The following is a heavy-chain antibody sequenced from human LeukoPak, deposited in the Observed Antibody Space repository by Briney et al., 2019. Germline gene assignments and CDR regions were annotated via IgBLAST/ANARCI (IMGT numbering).Heavy chain of an antibody. CDR2: INTNTGNP. V-gene: IGHV7-4-1*02. Sequence: ASVKVSCKASGYTFTSYAMNWVRQAPGQGLEWMGWINTNTGNPTYAQGFTGRFVFSLDTSVSTAYLQISSLKAEDIAVYYCVRQYSGYESLYFDSWGQGTLVTVSP. CDR3: VRQYSGYESLYFDS. J-gene: IGHJ4*02. D-gene: IGHD5-12*01. CDR1: GYTFTSYA.